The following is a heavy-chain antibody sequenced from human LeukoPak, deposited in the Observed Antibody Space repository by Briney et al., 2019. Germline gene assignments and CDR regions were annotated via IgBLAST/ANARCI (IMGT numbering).Heavy chain of an antibody. D-gene: IGHD3-3*01. CDR1: GGSISSGGYY. CDR2: IYTSGST. V-gene: IGHV4-61*02. CDR3: ARESITIFGVVENAFDI. J-gene: IGHJ3*02. Sequence: SQTLSLTCAVSGGSISSGGYYWSWIRQPAGKGLEWIRRIYTSGSTNYNPSLKSRVTISVGTSKNQFSLKLSSVTAADTAVYYCARESITIFGVVENAFDIWGQGTMVTVSS.